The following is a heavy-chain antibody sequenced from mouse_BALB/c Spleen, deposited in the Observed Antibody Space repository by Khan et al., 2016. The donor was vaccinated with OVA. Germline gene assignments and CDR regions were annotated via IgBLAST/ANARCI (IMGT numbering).Heavy chain of an antibody. CDR3: ARTAMIKY. Sequence: EVQLQESGPGLVKPSQSLSLTCTVTGYSITSGYGWNWIRQFPGNKLEWMVYISYSGSTNYNPSPKSRISITRDTSKNQFFLQLNSVATEDTATYYCARTAMIKYWGQGTTLTVSS. D-gene: IGHD1-2*01. V-gene: IGHV3-2*02. CDR2: ISYSGST. CDR1: GYSITSGYG. J-gene: IGHJ2*01.